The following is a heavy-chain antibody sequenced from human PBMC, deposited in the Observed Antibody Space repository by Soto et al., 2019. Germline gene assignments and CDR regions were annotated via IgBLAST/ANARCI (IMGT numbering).Heavy chain of an antibody. Sequence: QVQLVESGGGVVQPGGSLRLSCTASGFTFTTFGIHWVRQAPGKGLEWVALISYDEHNKYYSDSVKGRFTISRDNYKKTLPLQMNNLGDEDTDVYDCGTDRQASGDYNFDPDGRDVGGQGPTVSV. J-gene: IGHJ6*02. CDR3: GTDRQASGDYNFDPDGRDV. D-gene: IGHD4-17*01. CDR1: GFTFTTFG. CDR2: ISYDEHNK. V-gene: IGHV3-30*03.